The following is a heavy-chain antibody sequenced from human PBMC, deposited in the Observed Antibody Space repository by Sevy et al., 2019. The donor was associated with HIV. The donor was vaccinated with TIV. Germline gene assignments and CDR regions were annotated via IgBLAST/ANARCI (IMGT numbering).Heavy chain of an antibody. J-gene: IGHJ3*02. CDR1: GYTLTELS. Sequence: ASVKVSCKVSGYTLTELSMHWVRQAPGKGLEWMGGFDPEDGETIYAQKFQGRVTMTEDTSTDTAYMELSSLRSEDTAVYYCGTEDSGYVWGSYRYRDAFDIWGQGTMVTVSS. D-gene: IGHD3-16*02. V-gene: IGHV1-24*01. CDR3: GTEDSGYVWGSYRYRDAFDI. CDR2: FDPEDGET.